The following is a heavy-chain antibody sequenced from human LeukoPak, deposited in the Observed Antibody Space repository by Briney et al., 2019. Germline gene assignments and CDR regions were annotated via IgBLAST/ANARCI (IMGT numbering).Heavy chain of an antibody. Sequence: GGSLRLSCAVSGFTFSNYGMHWVRQAPGKGLEWVAVISYDGSNKYYADSVKGRFTISRDNSKNTLYLQMNSLRAEDTAVYYCARGSDGWFAFDYWGQGILVTVSS. J-gene: IGHJ4*02. CDR1: GFTFSNYG. D-gene: IGHD6-19*01. V-gene: IGHV3-30*03. CDR2: ISYDGSNK. CDR3: ARGSDGWFAFDY.